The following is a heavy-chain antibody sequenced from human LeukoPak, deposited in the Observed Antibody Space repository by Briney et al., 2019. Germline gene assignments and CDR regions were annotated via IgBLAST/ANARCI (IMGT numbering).Heavy chain of an antibody. CDR1: GFTFSSHG. CDR2: IRAAGDEA. CDR3: AKDDGWLSTY. Sequence: QPGGSLRLSCAASGFTFSSHGMSWVRQAPGKGLEWVSGIRAAGDEAYYADSVKGRFTVSRDNSKNTLYLQMSSLRAEDTAVYYCAKDDGWLSTYWGQGTLVTVSS. V-gene: IGHV3-23*01. D-gene: IGHD5-18*01. J-gene: IGHJ4*02.